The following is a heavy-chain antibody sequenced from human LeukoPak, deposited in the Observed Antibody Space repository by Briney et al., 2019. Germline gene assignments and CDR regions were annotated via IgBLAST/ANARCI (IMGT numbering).Heavy chain of an antibody. CDR3: ARKGYPLADTVAGTKFWYFDL. J-gene: IGHJ2*01. CDR1: GGSISSYY. D-gene: IGHD6-19*01. Sequence: SETLSLTCTVSGGSISSYYWSWIRQPPGKGLEWIGYIYYSGSTNYNPSLKSRVTISVDTSKNQFSLKLSSVTAADTAVYFCARKGYPLADTVAGTKFWYFDLWGRGTLVTVSS. CDR2: IYYSGST. V-gene: IGHV4-59*01.